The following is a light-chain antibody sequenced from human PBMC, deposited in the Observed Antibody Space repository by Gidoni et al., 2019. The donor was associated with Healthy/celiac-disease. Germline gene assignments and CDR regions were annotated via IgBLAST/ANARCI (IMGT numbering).Light chain of an antibody. CDR1: SSNIGAGYD. J-gene: IGLJ1*01. CDR3: QSYDSSLSV. V-gene: IGLV1-40*01. Sequence: QSVLTQPPPVSAAPGQRVTISCTGSSSNIGAGYDVHWYQQLPGTAPKLLIYGNSNRPSGVPDRFSGSKSGTSASLAITGLQAEDEADYYCQSYDSSLSVFGTGTKVTVL. CDR2: GNS.